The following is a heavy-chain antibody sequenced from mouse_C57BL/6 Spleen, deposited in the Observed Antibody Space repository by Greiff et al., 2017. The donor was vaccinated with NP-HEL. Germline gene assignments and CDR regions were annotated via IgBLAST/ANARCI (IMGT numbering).Heavy chain of an antibody. V-gene: IGHV1-54*01. CDR1: GYAFTNYL. CDR3: ARSNPRQPFDY. CDR2: INPGSGGT. J-gene: IGHJ2*01. Sequence: QVQLKESGAELVRPGTSVKVSCKASGYAFTNYLIEWVKQRPGQSLEWIGVINPGSGGTNYNEKFKGKATLTADKSSSTAYMQLSSLTSEDSAVYSCARSNPRQPFDYWGQGTTLTVSS. D-gene: IGHD3-2*01.